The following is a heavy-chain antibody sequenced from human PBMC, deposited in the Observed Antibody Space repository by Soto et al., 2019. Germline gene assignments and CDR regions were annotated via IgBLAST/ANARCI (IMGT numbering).Heavy chain of an antibody. CDR2: IYYSGST. D-gene: IGHD4-17*01. CDR3: AGPTVTLFDS. J-gene: IGHJ4*02. CDR1: GGSISSGDYY. V-gene: IGHV4-39*01. Sequence: PSETLSLTCTVSGGSISSGDYYWGWIRQPPGKGLEWIGSIYYSGSTYYNPSLKSRVTISVDPSKNQFSLKLSSVTAADTAVYYCAGPTVTLFDSWGQGTLVTVSS.